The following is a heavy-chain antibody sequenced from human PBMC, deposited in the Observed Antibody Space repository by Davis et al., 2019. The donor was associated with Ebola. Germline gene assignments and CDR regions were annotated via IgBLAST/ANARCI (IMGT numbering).Heavy chain of an antibody. V-gene: IGHV6-1*01. CDR1: GDSVSGKNGA. Sequence: HSQTLSLPCAISGDSVSGKNGAWNWIRQSPSRGLEWLGRTYYTSKWYKNYAASVKSRATINADTSKNQLSLQLNSVTPEDTAVYYCARGWLRTGLDIWGQGTMVIVSS. J-gene: IGHJ3*02. CDR3: ARGWLRTGLDI. CDR2: TYYTSKWYK. D-gene: IGHD5-24*01.